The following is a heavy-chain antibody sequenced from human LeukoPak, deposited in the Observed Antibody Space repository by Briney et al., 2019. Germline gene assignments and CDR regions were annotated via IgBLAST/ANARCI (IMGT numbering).Heavy chain of an antibody. D-gene: IGHD2-21*02. V-gene: IGHV1-18*01. Sequence: ASVKVSCKASGYTFTSYGISWVRQAPGQGLEWMGWSPYNGNTNYAQKLQGRVTMTTDTSTSTAYMELRSLRSEDTAVYYCARVPPLAYCGGDCYSSRAFDIWGQGTMVTVSS. CDR3: ARVPPLAYCGGDCYSSRAFDI. CDR2: SPYNGNT. J-gene: IGHJ3*02. CDR1: GYTFTSYG.